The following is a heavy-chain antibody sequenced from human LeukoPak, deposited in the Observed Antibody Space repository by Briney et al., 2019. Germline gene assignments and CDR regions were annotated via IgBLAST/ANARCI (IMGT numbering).Heavy chain of an antibody. D-gene: IGHD2-21*01. J-gene: IGHJ4*02. V-gene: IGHV4-61*01. Sequence: PSETLSLTCAVSGYSISSGYYWGWFRQPPGKGLEWIAYISYSGSTNYNPSLKSRVTISVDTSQNQFSLKLNSVTAADTAVYYCARGNSPFDYWGQGTLVTVSS. CDR3: ARGNSPFDY. CDR2: ISYSGST. CDR1: GYSISSGYY.